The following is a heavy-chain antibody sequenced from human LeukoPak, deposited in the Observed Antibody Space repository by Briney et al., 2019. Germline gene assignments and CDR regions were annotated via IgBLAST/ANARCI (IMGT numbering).Heavy chain of an antibody. D-gene: IGHD4-17*01. CDR2: ISWNSGSI. J-gene: IGHJ4*02. CDR1: GFTFDDYA. V-gene: IGHV3-9*01. Sequence: GGSLRLSCAASGFTFDDYAMHWVRQAPGKGLEWVSGISWNSGSIGYADSVKGRFTISRDNAKNSLYLQMNSLRAEDTAVYYCARGGGYGDYSFDYWGQGTLVTVSS. CDR3: ARGGGYGDYSFDY.